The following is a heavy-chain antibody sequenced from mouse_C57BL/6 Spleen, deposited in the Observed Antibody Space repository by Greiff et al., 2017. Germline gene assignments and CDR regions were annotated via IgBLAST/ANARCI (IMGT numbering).Heavy chain of an antibody. D-gene: IGHD1-1*01. CDR2: ISSGGDYI. J-gene: IGHJ2*01. Sequence: EVQVVESGEGLVKPGGSLKLSCAASGFTFSSYAMSWVRQTPEKRLEWVAYISSGGDYIYYADTVKGRFTISRDNARNTLYLQMSSLKSEDTAMYYCTRGGTTVALDYWGQGTTLTVSS. CDR1: GFTFSSYA. CDR3: TRGGTTVALDY. V-gene: IGHV5-9-1*02.